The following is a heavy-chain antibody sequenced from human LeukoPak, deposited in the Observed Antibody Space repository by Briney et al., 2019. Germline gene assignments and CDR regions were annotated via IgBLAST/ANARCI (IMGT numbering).Heavy chain of an antibody. CDR3: ARGVYYYGSAHYYYYYMDV. CDR1: GGSFSGYY. CDR2: INHSGST. Sequence: PSETLSLTCAVYGGSFSGYYWSWIRQPPGKGLEWIGEINHSGSTNYNPSLKSRVTISVDTSKNQFSLKLSSVTAADTAVYYCARGVYYYGSAHYYYYYMDVWGKGTTVTVSS. D-gene: IGHD3-10*01. J-gene: IGHJ6*03. V-gene: IGHV4-34*01.